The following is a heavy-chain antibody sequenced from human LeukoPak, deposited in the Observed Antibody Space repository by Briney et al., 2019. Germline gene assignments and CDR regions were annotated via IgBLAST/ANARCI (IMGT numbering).Heavy chain of an antibody. CDR3: ARGAYDYDAFDI. D-gene: IGHD4-11*01. Sequence: ASVKVSCKNPGSSIAGYYIHWVRQAPGQGLEWMGRLNPNYRDTNFAQRFQGRVTMTRDTTITTAFMEVNNLRSDDTAIYYCARGAYDYDAFDIWGQGTLVTVSS. V-gene: IGHV1-2*06. CDR2: LNPNYRDT. CDR1: GSSIAGYY. J-gene: IGHJ3*02.